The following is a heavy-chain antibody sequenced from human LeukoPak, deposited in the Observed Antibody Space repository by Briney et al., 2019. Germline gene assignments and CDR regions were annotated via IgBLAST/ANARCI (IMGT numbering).Heavy chain of an antibody. J-gene: IGHJ4*02. Sequence: GGSLRLSCAASGFTFSYYSMNWVRQAPGKGLEWVSYISSSSSTIYYADSVKGRFTISRDNAKNSLYLQMNSLRAEDTAVYYCVRDWGYDSSGYWQKYFDTWGQGTLVTVSS. CDR1: GFTFSYYS. D-gene: IGHD3-22*01. CDR2: ISSSSSTI. V-gene: IGHV3-48*01. CDR3: VRDWGYDSSGYWQKYFDT.